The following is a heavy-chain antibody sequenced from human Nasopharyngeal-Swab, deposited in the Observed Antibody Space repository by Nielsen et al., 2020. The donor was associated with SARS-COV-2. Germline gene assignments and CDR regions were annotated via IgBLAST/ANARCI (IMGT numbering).Heavy chain of an antibody. CDR2: IHSSGHA. J-gene: IGHJ4*02. Sequence: GSLRLSCTVSGGSITSDYWSWIRQPPGKGLEWIGYIHSSGHAMYNPSLRSRATISIDTSQNHFSLTLSPVTAADTAVYYCARHPPLSGFDYWGQGTLVTVPS. CDR1: GGSITSDY. V-gene: IGHV4-59*08. CDR3: ARHPPLSGFDY. D-gene: IGHD3-9*01.